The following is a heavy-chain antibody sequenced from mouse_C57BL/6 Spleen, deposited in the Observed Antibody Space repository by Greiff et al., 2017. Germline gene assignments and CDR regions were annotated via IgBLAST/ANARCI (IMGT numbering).Heavy chain of an antibody. CDR2: IYPSDSET. CDR3: ARDGYFHFDD. CDR1: GYTFTSYW. J-gene: IGHJ2*01. D-gene: IGHD2-3*01. V-gene: IGHV1-61*01. Sequence: QVQLQQPGAELVRPGSSVKLSCKASGYTFTSYWMDWVKQRPGQGLEWIGNIYPSDSETHYNQKFKDKATLTVDKSSSTAYMQLSSLTSEDSAVYYCARDGYFHFDDWGQGTTLTVSS.